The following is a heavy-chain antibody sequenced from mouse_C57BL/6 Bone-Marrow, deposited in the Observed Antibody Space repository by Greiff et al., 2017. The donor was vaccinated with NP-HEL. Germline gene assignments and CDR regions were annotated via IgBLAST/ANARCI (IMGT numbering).Heavy chain of an antibody. CDR3: ARGGSVYDYVDY. D-gene: IGHD3-2*02. CDR2: IYPGSGST. Sequence: VQLQQSGAELVKPGASVKMSCKASGYTFTSYWITWVKQRPGQGLEWIGDIYPGSGSTNYNEKFKSKATLTVDTSSSTAYMQLSSLTSEDSAVYYCARGGSVYDYVDYWGQGTTLTVSS. J-gene: IGHJ2*01. CDR1: GYTFTSYW. V-gene: IGHV1-55*01.